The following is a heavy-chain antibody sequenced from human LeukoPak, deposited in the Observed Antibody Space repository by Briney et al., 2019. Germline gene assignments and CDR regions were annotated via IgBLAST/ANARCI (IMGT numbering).Heavy chain of an antibody. CDR2: INWNGGST. CDR1: GFTFDDYG. J-gene: IGHJ4*02. V-gene: IGHV3-20*04. CDR3: ARADSTGYFLGHFDY. D-gene: IGHD3-22*01. Sequence: GGSLRLSCAASGFTFDDYGMSWVRQAPGKGLEWVSGINWNGGSTGYADSVKGRLTISRDNAKNSLYLQMNSLRAEDTALYYCARADSTGYFLGHFDYWGQGTLVTVSS.